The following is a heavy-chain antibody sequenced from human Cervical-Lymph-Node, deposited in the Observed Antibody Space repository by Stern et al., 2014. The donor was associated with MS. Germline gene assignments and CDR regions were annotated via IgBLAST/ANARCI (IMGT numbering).Heavy chain of an antibody. J-gene: IGHJ5*02. CDR3: ARAVRELGT. Sequence: EVHLVESGGGLVPPWESLRLSCAVSGFTFSNYWMTWVRQAPGKGLEWVASIKTVGSEKSYVASVKGRFTISRDNAKNSLYLQMNSLRAEDTAVYYCARAVRELGTWGQGTLVTVSS. CDR1: GFTFSNYW. CDR2: IKTVGSEK. V-gene: IGHV3-7*01. D-gene: IGHD1-7*01.